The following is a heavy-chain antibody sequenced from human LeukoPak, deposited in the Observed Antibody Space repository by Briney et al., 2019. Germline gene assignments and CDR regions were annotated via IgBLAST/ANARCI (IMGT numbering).Heavy chain of an antibody. J-gene: IGHJ4*02. V-gene: IGHV3-23*01. D-gene: IGHD3-9*01. CDR2: ISGSGGNT. CDR1: GFTFSSYA. Sequence: GGSLRLSCAASGFTFSSYAMSCVRQAPGKGLEWVSAISGSGGNTYYADSVKGRFTISRDNSKNTLYLQMNSLRAEDTAVYYCAKGAGSILRYFDWLLLNWGQGTLVTVSS. CDR3: AKGAGSILRYFDWLLLN.